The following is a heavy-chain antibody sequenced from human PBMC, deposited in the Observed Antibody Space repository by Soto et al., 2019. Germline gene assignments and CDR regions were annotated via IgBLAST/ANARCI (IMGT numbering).Heavy chain of an antibody. CDR3: AKDQDTVTPDAFDV. V-gene: IGHV3-30*18. J-gene: IGHJ3*01. CDR1: GFTFSNYA. Sequence: QAQLVESGGGVVQPGRSLRLSCAASGFTFSNYAMHWVRQAPGKGLEWVAVISFDGTKKYYAESVKGRFTISRDDSKNTLDLQMSSLRTEDTAVYSCAKDQDTVTPDAFDVWGQGTMVTVSS. D-gene: IGHD4-4*01. CDR2: ISFDGTKK.